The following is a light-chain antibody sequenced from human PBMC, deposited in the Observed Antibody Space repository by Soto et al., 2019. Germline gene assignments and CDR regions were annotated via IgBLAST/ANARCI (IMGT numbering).Light chain of an antibody. V-gene: IGKV1-5*01. Sequence: DIQMTQSPSTLSASVGDRATITCRASQSISSWLAWYQQKPGKAPKLLIYDASSLQSGVPSRFCGSGSGTEFTLPISSLQPDDFATYYCQQYNSYSQPFGQGTKVEIK. CDR3: QQYNSYSQP. J-gene: IGKJ1*01. CDR1: QSISSW. CDR2: DAS.